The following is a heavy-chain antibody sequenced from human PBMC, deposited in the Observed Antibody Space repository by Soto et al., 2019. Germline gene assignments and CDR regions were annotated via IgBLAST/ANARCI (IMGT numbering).Heavy chain of an antibody. CDR2: ISSSSTYI. Sequence: GGSLRLSCAASGFTFSSYSMNWVRQAPGKGLEWVSSISSSSTYIYYADSVKGRFIISRDDAKNPLYLQMNSLRAEDTAVYYCATDQWGYCSGGSCYSPDAFDIWGQGTMVTVSS. V-gene: IGHV3-21*01. D-gene: IGHD2-15*01. CDR1: GFTFSSYS. CDR3: ATDQWGYCSGGSCYSPDAFDI. J-gene: IGHJ3*02.